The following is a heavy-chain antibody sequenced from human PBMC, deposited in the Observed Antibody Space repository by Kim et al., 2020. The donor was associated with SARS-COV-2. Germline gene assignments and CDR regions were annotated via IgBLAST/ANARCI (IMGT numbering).Heavy chain of an antibody. CDR2: IYYSGST. J-gene: IGHJ6*02. Sequence: SETLSLTCTVSGGSISSGGYYWSWIRQHPGKGLEWIGYIYYSGSTYYNPSLKSRVTISVDTSKNQFSLKLSSVTAADTAVYYCARVVRDTPYSSSSNRGDYYYYGMDVWGQGTTVTVSS. CDR1: GGSISSGGYY. D-gene: IGHD6-6*01. V-gene: IGHV4-31*03. CDR3: ARVVRDTPYSSSSNRGDYYYYGMDV.